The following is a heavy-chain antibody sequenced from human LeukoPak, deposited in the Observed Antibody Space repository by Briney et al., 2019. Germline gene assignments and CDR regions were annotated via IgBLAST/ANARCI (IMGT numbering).Heavy chain of an antibody. CDR2: IIPILGIA. Sequence: SVKVSCKASGGTFSSYAISWVRQAPGQGLEWMGRIIPILGIANYAQKFQGGVTITADKSTSTAYMELSSLRSEDTAVYYCAREKGSSPSDLDYWGQGTLVTVSS. V-gene: IGHV1-69*04. CDR3: AREKGSSPSDLDY. J-gene: IGHJ4*02. CDR1: GGTFSSYA. D-gene: IGHD1-26*01.